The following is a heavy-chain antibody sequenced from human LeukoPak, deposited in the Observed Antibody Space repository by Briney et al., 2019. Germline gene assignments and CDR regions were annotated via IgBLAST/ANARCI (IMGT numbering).Heavy chain of an antibody. CDR3: ASAIIPRDSSSWFRGTYYFDY. Sequence: GASVKVSCKASGYTFTSYGISWVRQAPGQGLEWMGWISAYNGNTNYAQKLQGRVAMTTDTSTSTAYMELRSLRSDDTAVYYCASAIIPRDSSSWFRGTYYFDYWGQGTLVTVSS. D-gene: IGHD6-13*01. CDR2: ISAYNGNT. J-gene: IGHJ4*02. V-gene: IGHV1-18*01. CDR1: GYTFTSYG.